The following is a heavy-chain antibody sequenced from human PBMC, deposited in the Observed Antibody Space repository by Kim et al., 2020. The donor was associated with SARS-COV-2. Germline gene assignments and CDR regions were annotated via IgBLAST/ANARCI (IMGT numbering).Heavy chain of an antibody. J-gene: IGHJ4*02. CDR1: GFTFSDYW. CDR2: IKRDGSGP. D-gene: IGHD6-19*01. V-gene: IGHV3-74*01. CDR3: ARETAVTGEYYFDI. Sequence: GGSLRLSCAASGFTFSDYWMHWVRQAPGSGLVWVSRIKRDGSGPTYADSVKGRFTISRDNAKNTLYLQMNSLTDEDTAMYYCARETAVTGEYYFDIWGQGSLVTVSS.